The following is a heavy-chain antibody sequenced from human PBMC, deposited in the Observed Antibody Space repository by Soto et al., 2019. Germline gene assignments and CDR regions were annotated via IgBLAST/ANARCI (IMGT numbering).Heavy chain of an antibody. Sequence: QVQFVQSGAEAMKPGGSVKVSCKASGYTFTGYGLHWMRQAPGLGLEWVGWINAGNGDTKISEKFQGRVTIIRDTPATTAYMELSSLTSDDTAVYYCARAGGYHNWFESWGPGTLVTVSS. J-gene: IGHJ5*01. CDR1: GYTFTGYG. V-gene: IGHV1-3*01. CDR3: ARAGGYHNWFES. D-gene: IGHD6-19*01. CDR2: INAGNGDT.